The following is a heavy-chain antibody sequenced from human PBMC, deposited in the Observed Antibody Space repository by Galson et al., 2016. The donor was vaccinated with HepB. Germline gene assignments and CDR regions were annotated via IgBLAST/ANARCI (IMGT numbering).Heavy chain of an antibody. CDR1: GGSISRSSYY. CDR3: ARQHRGGPSDY. CDR2: IYYSGST. V-gene: IGHV4-39*02. D-gene: IGHD5-24*01. Sequence: ETLSLTCTVSGGSISRSSYYWAWIRQPPGKGLEWIGSIYYSGSTYYNPSLKSRVTISVDTSNNHFSLRLSSVTAADTALYYCARQHRGGPSDYWGQGTLVIVSS. J-gene: IGHJ4*02.